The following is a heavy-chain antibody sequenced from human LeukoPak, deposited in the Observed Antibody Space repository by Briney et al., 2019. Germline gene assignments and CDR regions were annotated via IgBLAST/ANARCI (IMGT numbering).Heavy chain of an antibody. CDR1: GYTFTDYF. CDR3: ARDLIMLRGVKRGFDP. Sequence: ASVKVSCKASGYTFTDYFMNWVRQAPGQGLEWMGWTNPKSGGTVYAQKFQGRVTMTRDTSSSTAYMELSRLRSDDTAVYYCARDLIMLRGVKRGFDPWGQGTLVTVSS. D-gene: IGHD3-10*01. CDR2: TNPKSGGT. V-gene: IGHV1-2*02. J-gene: IGHJ5*02.